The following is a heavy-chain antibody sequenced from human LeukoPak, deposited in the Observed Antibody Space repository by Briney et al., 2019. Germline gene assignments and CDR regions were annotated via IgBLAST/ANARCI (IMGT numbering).Heavy chain of an antibody. D-gene: IGHD3-16*02. CDR3: ARPAAMGLSHFVY. V-gene: IGHV1-18*01. Sequence: ASVKVSCKASGYTFISYDISWVRQAPGQGLEWMGWISAYNGNTNYAQRLQGRVTMTTDTSTSTAYMELRSLRSDDTAVYYCARPAAMGLSHFVYWGQGTLVTVSS. J-gene: IGHJ4*02. CDR2: ISAYNGNT. CDR1: GYTFISYD.